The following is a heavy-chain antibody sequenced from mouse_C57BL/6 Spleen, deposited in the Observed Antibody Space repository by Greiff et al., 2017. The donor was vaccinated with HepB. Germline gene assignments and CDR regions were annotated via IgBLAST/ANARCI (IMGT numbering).Heavy chain of an antibody. CDR1: GYSFTGYY. Sequence: EVQGVESGPELVKPGASVKISCKASGYSFTGYYMHWVKQSSEKSLEWIGEINPSTGGTSYNQKFKGKATLTVDKSSSTAYMQLTSLTSEDSAVYYCARGVYAMDYWGQGTSVTVSS. CDR3: ARGVYAMDY. CDR2: INPSTGGT. J-gene: IGHJ4*01. V-gene: IGHV1-43*01.